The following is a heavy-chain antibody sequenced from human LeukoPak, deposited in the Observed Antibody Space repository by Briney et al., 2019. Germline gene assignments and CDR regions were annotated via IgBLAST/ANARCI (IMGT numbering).Heavy chain of an antibody. CDR3: ARGGDLWSGANFDY. V-gene: IGHV4-4*07. J-gene: IGHJ4*02. CDR2: IYTSGST. D-gene: IGHD3-3*01. CDR1: GGSISSYY. Sequence: PSETLSLTCTVSGGSISSYYWSWIRQPAGKGLEWIGRIYTSGSTNYNPSLKSRVTMSVDTSKNQFSLKLSSVTAADTAVYYCARGGDLWSGANFDYWGQGTQVTVSS.